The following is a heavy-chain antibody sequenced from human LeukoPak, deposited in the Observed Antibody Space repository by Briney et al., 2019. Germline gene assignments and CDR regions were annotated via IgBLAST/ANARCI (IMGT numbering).Heavy chain of an antibody. J-gene: IGHJ5*02. CDR3: ARGGSPGRITMVRGVISWFDP. V-gene: IGHV4-34*01. CDR1: GGSFSGYY. CDR2: INHSGST. D-gene: IGHD3-10*01. Sequence: SETLSLTCAVYGGSFSGYYWSWIRQPPGKGLEWIGEINHSGSTNYNPSLKSRVTISVDTSKNQFSLKLSSVTAADTAVYYCARGGSPGRITMVRGVISWFDPWGQGTLVTVSS.